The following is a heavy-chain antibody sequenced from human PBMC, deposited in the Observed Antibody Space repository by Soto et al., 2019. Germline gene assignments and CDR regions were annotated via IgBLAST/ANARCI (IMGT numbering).Heavy chain of an antibody. CDR2: IYYSGAT. V-gene: IGHV4-59*01. CDR3: ARAPTYSYGSGTPYYFYAMDV. Sequence: SETLSLTCNVSGASISGNYWSWIRQPPGKGLEWIGYIYYSGATNYNPSLESRVTISVDTSKNQFSLTLTSVTAADTAVYYCARAPTYSYGSGTPYYFYAMDVWGQGTTVTVSS. J-gene: IGHJ6*02. CDR1: GASISGNY. D-gene: IGHD3-10*01.